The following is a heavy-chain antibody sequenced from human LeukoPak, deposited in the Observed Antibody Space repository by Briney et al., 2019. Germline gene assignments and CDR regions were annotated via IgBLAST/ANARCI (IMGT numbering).Heavy chain of an antibody. J-gene: IGHJ6*03. V-gene: IGHV4-38-2*02. D-gene: IGHD3-22*01. CDR2: IYHSGST. Sequence: SETLSLTCTVSGYSISSGYYWGWIRQPPGKGLEWIGSIYHSGSTYYNPSLKSRDTISVDTSKNQFSLKLSSVTAADTAVYYCARFDSRYYYYMDVWGKGTTVTVSS. CDR1: GYSISSGYY. CDR3: ARFDSRYYYYMDV.